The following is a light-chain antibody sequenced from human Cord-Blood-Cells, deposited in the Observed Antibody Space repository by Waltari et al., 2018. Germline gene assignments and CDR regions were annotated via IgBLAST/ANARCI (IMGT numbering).Light chain of an antibody. V-gene: IGLV3-1*01. CDR1: KLGDKY. J-gene: IGLJ1*01. CDR3: QAWDISTYV. Sequence: SYELTQPPSVSVSPGQTASITCSGDKLGDKYACWYQQKPGQSPVLVIYQDSKRTSGIPERFSGSNAGNTATLNISGTQARDEADYYCQAWDISTYVFGTGTKVTVL. CDR2: QDS.